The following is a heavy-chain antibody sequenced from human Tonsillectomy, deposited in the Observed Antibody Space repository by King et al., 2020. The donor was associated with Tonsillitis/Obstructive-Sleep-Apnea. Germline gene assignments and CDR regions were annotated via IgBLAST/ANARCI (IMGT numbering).Heavy chain of an antibody. V-gene: IGHV3-49*05. CDR1: GFTFGDYA. J-gene: IGHJ4*02. CDR2: IRSKAYGGTT. Sequence: VQQVESGGGLVKPGRSLRLSCTASGFTFGDYAMSWFRQAPGKGLEWVGFIRSKAYGGTTEYAASVKGRFTISRDDSKSIAYLQMNSLKTEDTAVYYCTRWDIGIFGVVPFDYWGQGTLVTVSS. CDR3: TRWDIGIFGVVPFDY. D-gene: IGHD3-3*01.